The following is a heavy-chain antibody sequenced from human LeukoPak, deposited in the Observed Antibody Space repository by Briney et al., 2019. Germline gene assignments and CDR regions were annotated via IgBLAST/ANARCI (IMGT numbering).Heavy chain of an antibody. CDR2: IWYDGRNR. CDR3: ARDLMGTTTDGYFDL. CDR1: GFTCSNFG. D-gene: IGHD1-26*01. V-gene: IGHV3-33*01. Sequence: PGRSLRLSCAGSGFTCSNFGRHWVRPAPGKGRVWVAIIWYDGRNRYYEDSVRSRFTIARDNTKNTLDLQMSSLRVEDTAIYYCARDLMGTTTDGYFDLWGRGTLVTVSS. J-gene: IGHJ2*01.